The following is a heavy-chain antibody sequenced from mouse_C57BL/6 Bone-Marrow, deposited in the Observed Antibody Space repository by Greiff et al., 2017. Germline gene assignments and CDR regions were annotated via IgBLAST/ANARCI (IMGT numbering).Heavy chain of an antibody. J-gene: IGHJ1*03. CDR2: ISNGGGST. V-gene: IGHV5-12*01. D-gene: IGHD1-1*01. CDR3: ARRFTTVVATDWYFDV. CDR1: GFTFSDYY. Sequence: EVQVVESGGGLVQPGGSLKLSCAASGFTFSDYYMSWVRQTPEKRLEWVAYISNGGGSTYYPDTVKGRFTISRDHAKNTLYLQMSRLKSEDTAMYYCARRFTTVVATDWYFDVWGTGTTVTVSS.